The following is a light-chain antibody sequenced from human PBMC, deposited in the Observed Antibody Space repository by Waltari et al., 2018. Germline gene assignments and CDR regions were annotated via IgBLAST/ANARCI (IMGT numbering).Light chain of an antibody. Sequence: AIRMTQSPSSFSASTGDRVTITCRASQGISSYLAWYQQKPGKAPTPLIYAASTLQSGVPSRFSGSGSGTDFTLTISCLQSEDFATYYCQQYYSYPLTFGGGTKVEIK. J-gene: IGKJ4*01. CDR3: QQYYSYPLT. V-gene: IGKV1-8*01. CDR1: QGISSY. CDR2: AAS.